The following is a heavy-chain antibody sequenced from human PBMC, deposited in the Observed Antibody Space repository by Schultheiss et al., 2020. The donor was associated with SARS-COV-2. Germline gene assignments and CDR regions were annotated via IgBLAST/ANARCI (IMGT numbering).Heavy chain of an antibody. J-gene: IGHJ5*02. V-gene: IGHV1-69*01. Sequence: KISCKASGGTFSSYAISWVRQAPGQGLEWMGGIIPIFGTANYAQKFQGRVTITADESTSTAYMELSSLRSDDTAVYYCARDFGDYSWFDPWGQGTLVTVSS. D-gene: IGHD4-17*01. CDR1: GGTFSSYA. CDR2: IIPIFGTA. CDR3: ARDFGDYSWFDP.